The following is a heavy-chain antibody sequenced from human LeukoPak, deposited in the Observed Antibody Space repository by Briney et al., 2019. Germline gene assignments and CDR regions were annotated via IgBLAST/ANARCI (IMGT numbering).Heavy chain of an antibody. D-gene: IGHD3-16*01. J-gene: IGHJ4*02. CDR3: ARISYYFDY. Sequence: AGSLRLSCVATGFTFSDHWMSWVRQAPGKGLECVANIKHDGREKNYVDSVKGRFTISRDNAKNSLHLQMNSLRAEDTAVYYCARISYYFDYWGQGTLVTVTS. V-gene: IGHV3-7*05. CDR2: IKHDGREK. CDR1: GFTFSDHW.